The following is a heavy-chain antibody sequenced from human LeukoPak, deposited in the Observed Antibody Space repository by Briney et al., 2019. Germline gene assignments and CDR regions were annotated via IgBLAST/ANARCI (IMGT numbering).Heavy chain of an antibody. Sequence: GGSLRLSCAASGFTFSIHAMTWVRQAPGKGLEWVSAISGSGSNTYYADSVKGRFTISRDKSQNTLSLQMNSLRAEDTAVYYCTKVGPRDGYREYYFDYWGQGTLVTVSS. CDR1: GFTFSIHA. J-gene: IGHJ4*02. D-gene: IGHD5-24*01. CDR3: TKVGPRDGYREYYFDY. CDR2: ISGSGSNT. V-gene: IGHV3-23*01.